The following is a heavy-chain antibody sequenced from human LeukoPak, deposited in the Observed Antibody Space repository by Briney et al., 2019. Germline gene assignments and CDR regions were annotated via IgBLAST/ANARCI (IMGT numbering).Heavy chain of an antibody. D-gene: IGHD3-10*01. J-gene: IGHJ4*02. CDR3: ARALYSYGSGSPFDY. Sequence: PSETLSLTCTVSGGSISIYYWSWIRQPPGKGLERIGYIYDGGSTNYNPSLKSRVTVSGDTSKNQFSLRLSSVTAADTAVYYCARALYSYGSGSPFDYWGQGTLVTVSS. CDR1: GGSISIYY. CDR2: IYDGGST. V-gene: IGHV4-59*01.